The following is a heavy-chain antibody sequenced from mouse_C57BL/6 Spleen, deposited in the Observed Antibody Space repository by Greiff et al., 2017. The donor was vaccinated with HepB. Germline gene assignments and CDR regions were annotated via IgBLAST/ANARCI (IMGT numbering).Heavy chain of an antibody. D-gene: IGHD1-1*01. CDR1: GYTFTSYW. J-gene: IGHJ2*01. Sequence: QVHVKQPGAELVRPGSSVKLSCKASGYTFTSYWMHWVKQRPIQGLEWIGNIDPSDSETHYNQKFKDKATLTVDKSSSTAYMQLSSLTSEDSAVYYCARGLLRYPGYYFDYWGQGTTLTVSS. CDR3: ARGLLRYPGYYFDY. V-gene: IGHV1-52*01. CDR2: IDPSDSET.